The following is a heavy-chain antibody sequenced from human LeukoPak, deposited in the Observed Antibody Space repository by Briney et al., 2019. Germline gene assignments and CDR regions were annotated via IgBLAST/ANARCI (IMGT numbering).Heavy chain of an antibody. CDR3: ATRKYSSSWYNWFDP. J-gene: IGHJ5*02. CDR2: ISAYNGNT. Sequence: ASVKVSCKSSGYAFTSYAITWVRQAPGQGLEWMGWISAYNGNTNYAQKLQGRVTMTTDTSTSTAYMELRSLRSDDTAVYYCATRKYSSSWYNWFDPWGQGTLVTVSS. CDR1: GYAFTSYA. D-gene: IGHD6-13*01. V-gene: IGHV1-18*01.